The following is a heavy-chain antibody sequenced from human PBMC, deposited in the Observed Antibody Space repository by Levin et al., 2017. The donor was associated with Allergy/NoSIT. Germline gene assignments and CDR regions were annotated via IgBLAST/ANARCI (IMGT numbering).Heavy chain of an antibody. D-gene: IGHD3/OR15-3a*01. CDR1: GFTFNVYA. J-gene: IGHJ4*02. V-gene: IGHV3-23*01. Sequence: GGSLRLSCAGSGFTFNVYAMSWVRQAPGKGLEWVSGISSSGGSTYYADSVKGRFTISRDNSKNTLYLQMNTLRADDTAVYYCAKGSAGLYTYWGQGTLVTVSS. CDR2: ISSSGGST. CDR3: AKGSAGLYTY.